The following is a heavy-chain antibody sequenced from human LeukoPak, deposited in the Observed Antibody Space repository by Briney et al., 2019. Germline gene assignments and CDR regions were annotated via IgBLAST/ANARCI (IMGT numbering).Heavy chain of an antibody. CDR2: ISGYNGNT. CDR1: GYTFTNYG. J-gene: IGHJ4*02. Sequence: GASVKVSCKTSGYTFTNYGISWVRQAPGQGPEWMGWISGYNGNTNYAQKLQGRVTMTTDTSTNTAYMELRSLRSDDTAVYYCARGFSGSYYTEYFDYWGQGTLVTVSS. V-gene: IGHV1-18*01. CDR3: ARGFSGSYYTEYFDY. D-gene: IGHD1-26*01.